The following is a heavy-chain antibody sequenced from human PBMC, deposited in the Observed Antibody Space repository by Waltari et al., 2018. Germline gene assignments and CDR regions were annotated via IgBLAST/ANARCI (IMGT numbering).Heavy chain of an antibody. CDR1: GYSISSGYY. V-gene: IGHV4-38-2*02. Sequence: QVQLQESGPGLVKPSETLSLTCTVSGYSISSGYYWGWIRQPPGKGLEWIGSIYHSGSTYYNPSLKRRVTISVDTSKNQFSLKLSSVTAADTAVYYCARVGYYDSSGPHFDYWGQGTLVTVSS. J-gene: IGHJ4*02. D-gene: IGHD3-22*01. CDR2: IYHSGST. CDR3: ARVGYYDSSGPHFDY.